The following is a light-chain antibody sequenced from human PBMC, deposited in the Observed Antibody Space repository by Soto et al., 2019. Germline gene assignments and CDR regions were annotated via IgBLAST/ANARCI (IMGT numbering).Light chain of an antibody. V-gene: IGKV4-1*01. Sequence: DIVMTQSPDSLAVSLGERATINCKSSQSVLSNSNNQNYLAWYQQKPGQPPKLLIYWASTRESGVPDRFSGSGSGIDFTLTVSSLQAEDVAVYYCQQYFSTPTFGGATKVEI. CDR1: QSVLSNSNNQNY. CDR2: WAS. CDR3: QQYFSTPT. J-gene: IGKJ4*01.